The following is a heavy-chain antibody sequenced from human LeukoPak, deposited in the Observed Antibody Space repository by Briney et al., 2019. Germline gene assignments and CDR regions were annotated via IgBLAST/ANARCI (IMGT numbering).Heavy chain of an antibody. D-gene: IGHD5-24*01. CDR3: AKDGRGYNPVTC. CDR2: ISGSGGST. J-gene: IGHJ4*02. CDR1: GFTFDSYA. V-gene: IGHV3-23*01. Sequence: TGGSLRLSCAASGFTFDSYAMSWVRQAPGKGLEWVSAISGSGGSTYYADSVKGRFTISRDNSKNTLFLQMNSLRAEDTAIYYCAKDGRGYNPVTCWGQGTLVTASS.